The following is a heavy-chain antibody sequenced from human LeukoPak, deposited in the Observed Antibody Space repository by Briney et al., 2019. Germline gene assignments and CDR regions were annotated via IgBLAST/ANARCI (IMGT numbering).Heavy chain of an antibody. J-gene: IGHJ4*02. CDR2: IYYSGST. CDR3: ASSYGGNGGFDY. D-gene: IGHD4-17*01. Sequence: SQTLSLTCTVSGGSISSGGYSWSWIRQHPGKGLEWIGYIYYSGSTYYNPSLKSRVTISVDTSKNQFSLKLSSVTAADTAVYYCASSYGGNGGFDYWGQGTLVTVSS. V-gene: IGHV4-31*03. CDR1: GGSISSGGYS.